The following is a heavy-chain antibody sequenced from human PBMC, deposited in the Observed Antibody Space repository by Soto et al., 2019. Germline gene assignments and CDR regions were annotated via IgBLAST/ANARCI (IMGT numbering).Heavy chain of an antibody. D-gene: IGHD3-9*01. V-gene: IGHV3-74*01. CDR1: GFTFSSYW. Sequence: GGSLRLSCAASGFTFSSYWMHWVRQAPGKGLVWVSRINSDGSSTSYADSVKGRFTISRDNAKDTLYLQMNSLRAEDTAVYYCARPPSEGRYFDWWPHYYYGMDVWGQGTTVTVSS. CDR2: INSDGSST. J-gene: IGHJ6*02. CDR3: ARPPSEGRYFDWWPHYYYGMDV.